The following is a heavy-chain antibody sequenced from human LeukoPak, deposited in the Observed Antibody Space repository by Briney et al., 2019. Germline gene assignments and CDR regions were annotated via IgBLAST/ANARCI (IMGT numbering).Heavy chain of an antibody. V-gene: IGHV1-69*05. CDR2: IIPIFGTA. CDR3: ARDFPGDGDTGDY. D-gene: IGHD4-17*01. CDR1: GGTFSSYA. Sequence: SVKVSCKASGGTFSSYAISWLRQAPGQGLEWMGRIIPIFGTANYAQKFQGRVTITTDESTSTAYMELSSLRSEDTAVYYCARDFPGDGDTGDYWGQGTLVTVSS. J-gene: IGHJ4*02.